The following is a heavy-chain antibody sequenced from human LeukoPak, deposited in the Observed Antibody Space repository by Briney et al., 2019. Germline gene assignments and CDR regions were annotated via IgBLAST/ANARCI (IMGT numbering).Heavy chain of an antibody. CDR2: ISSSSSYI. D-gene: IGHD6-19*01. CDR3: ARDGYVAGTDY. Sequence: GGSLRLSCAASGFTFSSYSMNWVRQAPGKGLEWVSSISSSSSYIYYADSVKGRSTISRDNAKNSLYLQMNSLRAEDTAVYYCARDGYVAGTDYWGQGTLVTVSS. V-gene: IGHV3-21*01. CDR1: GFTFSSYS. J-gene: IGHJ4*02.